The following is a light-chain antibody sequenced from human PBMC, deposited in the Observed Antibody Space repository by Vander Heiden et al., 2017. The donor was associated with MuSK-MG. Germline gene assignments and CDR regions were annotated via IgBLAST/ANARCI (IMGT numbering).Light chain of an antibody. CDR2: AAS. Sequence: DIQMPQSPSSLSASVGDRVTITCRASQSMSNYLNWYQLTPGKAPKLLIYAASTSQTGVPSRFVGSGSGTDFTLTITSLQPEDFATYYCQQSYSSPSITFAQGTRLEIK. V-gene: IGKV1-39*01. CDR3: QQSYSSPSIT. CDR1: QSMSNY. J-gene: IGKJ5*01.